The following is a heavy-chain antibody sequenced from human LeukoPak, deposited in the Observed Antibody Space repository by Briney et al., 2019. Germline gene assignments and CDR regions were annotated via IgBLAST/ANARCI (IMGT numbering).Heavy chain of an antibody. V-gene: IGHV4-61*02. CDR2: IYTSGST. D-gene: IGHD1-26*01. CDR3: AREPASGSYPPWFDP. Sequence: PSQTLSLTCTVSGGSISSGSYYWSWIRQPAGKGLEWIGRIYTSGSTNYNPSLKSRVTISVDTSKNQFSLKLSSVTAADTAVYYCAREPASGSYPPWFDPWGQGTLVTVSS. J-gene: IGHJ5*02. CDR1: GGSISSGSYY.